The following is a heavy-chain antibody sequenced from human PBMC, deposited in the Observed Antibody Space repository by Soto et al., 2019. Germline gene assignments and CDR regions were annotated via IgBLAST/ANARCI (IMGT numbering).Heavy chain of an antibody. Sequence: QEHLVQSGAEVKKAGSSVKVSCKGSVGTFRRNTITWVRQAPGQGLEWVGGITPVFGTKNYAQKCQGRVTITADRSTSTAYMELSGLTSGDTDTYYCAAMVVGATPDFYGADVWGQGTTVSVSS. J-gene: IGHJ6*02. CDR2: ITPVFGTK. CDR1: VGTFRRNT. CDR3: AAMVVGATPDFYGADV. V-gene: IGHV1-69*01. D-gene: IGHD1-26*01.